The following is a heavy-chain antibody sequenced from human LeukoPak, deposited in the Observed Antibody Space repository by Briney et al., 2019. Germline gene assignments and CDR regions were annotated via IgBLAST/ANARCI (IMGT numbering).Heavy chain of an antibody. D-gene: IGHD5-18*01. J-gene: IGHJ3*02. Sequence: SETLSLTCAVYRGSFSGYYWSWIRQPPGKGLEWIGEINHDGSTNYNPSLKSRATISVDTSKNQFSLRLSSVTAADTAVYSCARGRGYNAFDIWGQGTMVTVSS. CDR1: RGSFSGYY. CDR3: ARGRGYNAFDI. CDR2: INHDGST. V-gene: IGHV4-34*01.